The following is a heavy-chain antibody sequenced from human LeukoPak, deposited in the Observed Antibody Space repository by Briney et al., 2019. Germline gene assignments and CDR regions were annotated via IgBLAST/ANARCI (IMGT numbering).Heavy chain of an antibody. Sequence: SETLSLTCTVSGGSISSYYWSWIRQPAGKGLEWIGRIYTSGSTNYNPSLKSRVTISVDTSKNQFSLKLSSVTAADTAVYYCARAQNYYDSSAPLSYWGQGTLVTVSS. J-gene: IGHJ4*02. CDR2: IYTSGST. CDR1: GGSISSYY. CDR3: ARAQNYYDSSAPLSY. V-gene: IGHV4-4*07. D-gene: IGHD3-22*01.